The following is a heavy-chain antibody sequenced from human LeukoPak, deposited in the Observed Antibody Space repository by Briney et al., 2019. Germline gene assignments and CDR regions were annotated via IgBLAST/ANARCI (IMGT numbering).Heavy chain of an antibody. V-gene: IGHV3-21*01. CDR2: ISSTGSSI. J-gene: IGHJ5*02. D-gene: IGHD1-1*01. Sequence: PGGSLRLSCAASGFTFSYYTMSWVRQAPGKGLEWVSSISSTGSSIYYADSVKGRFTISRDNAKNSLYLQMSSLRVEDTAVYYCARDDVAWNDVQWFDPWGQGTLVTVSS. CDR1: GFTFSYYT. CDR3: ARDDVAWNDVQWFDP.